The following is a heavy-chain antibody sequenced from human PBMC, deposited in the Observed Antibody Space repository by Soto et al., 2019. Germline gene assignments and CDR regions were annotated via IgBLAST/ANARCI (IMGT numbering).Heavy chain of an antibody. V-gene: IGHV3-64*01. J-gene: IGHJ4*02. CDR3: ARDGRAMNDY. Sequence: EVQLVESGGGLVQPGGSLRLSCAASGFTFSTYAMQWVRQAPGKGLEFVSSISSNGGTTNYAYSVKGRFTISRDNSRDTLYLQMGNLRPEDMAVYYCARDGRAMNDYWGQGTLVTVSS. CDR1: GFTFSTYA. D-gene: IGHD5-18*01. CDR2: ISSNGGTT.